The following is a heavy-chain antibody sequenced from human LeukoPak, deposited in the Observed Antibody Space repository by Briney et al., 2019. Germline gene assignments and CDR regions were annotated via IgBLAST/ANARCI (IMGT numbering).Heavy chain of an antibody. CDR1: GYTFTGYY. V-gene: IGHV1-2*02. CDR3: ASLNANWGSEDAFDI. CDR2: INPNSGGT. J-gene: IGHJ3*02. D-gene: IGHD7-27*01. Sequence: PGASVKVSCKASGYTFTGYYMHWVRQAPGQGLEWMGWINPNSGGTNYAQKFQGRVTMTRDTSISTAYMELSRLRSDDTAVYYCASLNANWGSEDAFDIWGQGTMVTVSS.